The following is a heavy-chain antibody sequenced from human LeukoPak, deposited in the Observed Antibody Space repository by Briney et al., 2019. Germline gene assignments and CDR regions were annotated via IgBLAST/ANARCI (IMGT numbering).Heavy chain of an antibody. CDR3: ATIVVYSYDPYYFDY. CDR2: ISSSGSTI. CDR1: GFTLSSYE. D-gene: IGHD5-18*01. J-gene: IGHJ4*02. V-gene: IGHV3-48*03. Sequence: GGSLRLSCAASGFTLSSYEMNWVRQAPGKGLEWVSYISSSGSTIYYADSVKGRFTISRDNAKNSLYLQMNSLRAEDTAVYYCATIVVYSYDPYYFDYWGQGTLVTVSS.